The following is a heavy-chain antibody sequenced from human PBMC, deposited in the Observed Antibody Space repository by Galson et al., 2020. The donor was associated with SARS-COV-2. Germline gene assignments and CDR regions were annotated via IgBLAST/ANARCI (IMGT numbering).Heavy chain of an antibody. CDR2: ISSSGSTI. CDR3: ARAVRTAMVTGPPRLIDY. J-gene: IGHJ4*02. CDR1: GFTFSSYE. D-gene: IGHD5-18*01. V-gene: IGHV3-48*03. Sequence: GGSLRLSCAASGFTFSSYEMTWVRQAPGKGLEWVSYISSSGSTIYYADSVKGRFTISRDNAKNSLYLQMNSLRAEDTAVYYCARAVRTAMVTGPPRLIDYWGQGTLVTVSS.